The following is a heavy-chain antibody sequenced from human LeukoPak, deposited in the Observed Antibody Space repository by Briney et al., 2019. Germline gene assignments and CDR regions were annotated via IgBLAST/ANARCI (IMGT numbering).Heavy chain of an antibody. Sequence: GGSLRLSRAASGFTVSSNYMSWVRQAPGKGLEWVSVIYSGGSTYYADSVKGRFTISRDNSKNTLYLQMNSLRAEDTAVYYCARGAGTKGWYFDLWGRGTLVTVSS. D-gene: IGHD3-10*01. CDR1: GFTVSSNY. V-gene: IGHV3-66*01. CDR3: ARGAGTKGWYFDL. J-gene: IGHJ2*01. CDR2: IYSGGST.